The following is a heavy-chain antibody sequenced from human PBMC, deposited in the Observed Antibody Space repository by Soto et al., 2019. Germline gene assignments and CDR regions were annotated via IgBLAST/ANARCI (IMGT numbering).Heavy chain of an antibody. CDR2: IIPIFGTA. J-gene: IGHJ5*02. CDR3: ARERGITIYRTEPNWFDT. CDR1: GGTFSSYA. D-gene: IGHD3-3*01. V-gene: IGHV1-69*01. Sequence: QVQLVQSGAEVKKPGSSVKVSCKASGGTFSSYAISWVRQAPGQGLEWMGGIIPIFGTANYAQKFQGRVNITADESTSTAYMELSSLRSEDTAVYYCARERGITIYRTEPNWFDTWGQGTLVTVSS.